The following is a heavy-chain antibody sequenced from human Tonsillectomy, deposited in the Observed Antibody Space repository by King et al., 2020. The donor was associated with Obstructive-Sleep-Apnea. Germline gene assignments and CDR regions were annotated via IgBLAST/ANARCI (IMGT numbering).Heavy chain of an antibody. CDR2: IHLGDSET. V-gene: IGHV5-51*01. CDR1: GYSFTSYW. CDR3: ARHGRPYYFDY. J-gene: IGHJ4*02. Sequence: VQLVESGAEMKKPGESLKISCTGSGYSFTSYWIGWVRQMPGKGLEWMGTIHLGDSETRYSPSFQGQVIISADKSIGTGYLQWSSLKASDTAMYYCARHGRPYYFDYWGQGTLVTVSS.